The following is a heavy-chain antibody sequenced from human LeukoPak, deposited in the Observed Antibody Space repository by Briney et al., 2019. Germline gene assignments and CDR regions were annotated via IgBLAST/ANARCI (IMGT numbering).Heavy chain of an antibody. Sequence: ASVKVSCKASGYTFTNYYIHWVRQAPGQGVEWMGWINPNSGGTNYAQNFQGRVTMTRDTSISTAYMELSRLRSDDTAVYYCAKALWGDYFDYWGQGTLVTVSS. D-gene: IGHD3-10*01. CDR3: AKALWGDYFDY. CDR2: INPNSGGT. CDR1: GYTFTNYY. J-gene: IGHJ4*02. V-gene: IGHV1-2*02.